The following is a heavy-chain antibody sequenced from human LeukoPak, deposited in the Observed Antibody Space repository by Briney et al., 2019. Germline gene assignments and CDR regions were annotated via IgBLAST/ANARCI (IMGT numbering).Heavy chain of an antibody. CDR3: VKDLMRDRWFGES. CDR1: GFPFSYYG. Sequence: GGSLRLSCAASGFPFSYYGFHWVRQAPGKGLEWVAFIRYDGNDKFYAESVKGRFTISRDTSRNTLYLQMNTLRLKDTAVYYCVKDLMRDRWFGESWGQGTLVTVSS. J-gene: IGHJ5*02. V-gene: IGHV3-30*02. CDR2: IRYDGNDK. D-gene: IGHD3-10*01.